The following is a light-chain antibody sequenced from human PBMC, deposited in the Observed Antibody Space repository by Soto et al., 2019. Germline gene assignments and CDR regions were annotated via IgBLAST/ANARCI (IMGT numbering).Light chain of an antibody. CDR3: NSYRTVSTYV. Sequence: QSALTQPASVSGSPGQSITIACTGTSSDFGGYNFVSWYQQHPGKAPKLLIYDVGNRPSGVSNRFSGSKSGNTASLTISGLQAEDEAHYYCNSYRTVSTYVFGTGTKLTVL. CDR2: DVG. J-gene: IGLJ1*01. V-gene: IGLV2-14*01. CDR1: SSDFGGYNF.